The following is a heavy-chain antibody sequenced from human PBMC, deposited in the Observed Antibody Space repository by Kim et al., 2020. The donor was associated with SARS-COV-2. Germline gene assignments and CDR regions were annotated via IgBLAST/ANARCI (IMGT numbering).Heavy chain of an antibody. CDR3: TRAYDGSGYGSHY. V-gene: IGHV3-72*01. Sequence: EYAASVKGRFTISRDDSKNSLYLQLNSLKTEDTAVYYCTRAYDGSGYGSHYWGQGSLVTVSS. J-gene: IGHJ4*02. D-gene: IGHD3-22*01.